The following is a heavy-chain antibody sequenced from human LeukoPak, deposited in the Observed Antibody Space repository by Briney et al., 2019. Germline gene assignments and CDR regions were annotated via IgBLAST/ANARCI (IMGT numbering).Heavy chain of an antibody. D-gene: IGHD2-2*02. Sequence: GGSLRLSCAASGFSFSSYAMSWVRQAPGKGLEWVSAISGSGGSTYYADSVKGRFTISRDNSKNTLYLQMNSLRAEDTAVYYCAKGGYCSSTSCYRFDYYYYMDVWGKGTTVSVSS. CDR1: GFSFSSYA. J-gene: IGHJ6*03. V-gene: IGHV3-23*01. CDR2: ISGSGGST. CDR3: AKGGYCSSTSCYRFDYYYYMDV.